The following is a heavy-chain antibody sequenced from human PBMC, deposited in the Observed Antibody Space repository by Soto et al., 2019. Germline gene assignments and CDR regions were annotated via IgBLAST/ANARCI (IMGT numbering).Heavy chain of an antibody. J-gene: IGHJ4*02. CDR2: IWYDASNK. V-gene: IGHV3-33*01. D-gene: IGHD1-26*01. CDR1: GFTFRNYG. CDR3: ARGSLDGGELDL. Sequence: VQLVESGGGVVQPGRSLRLSCAASGFTFRNYGMYWVRQAPGKRLEGVAVIWYDASNKYYADAVKDRFTISRDNSENTLYLQMNSLRAEDPAVYYFARGSLDGGELDLWGQGTLVTVSS.